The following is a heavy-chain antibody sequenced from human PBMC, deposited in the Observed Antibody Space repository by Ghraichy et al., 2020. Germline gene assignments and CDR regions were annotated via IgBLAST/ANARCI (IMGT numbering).Heavy chain of an antibody. CDR2: IYYTGST. CDR3: ARDGQGPLPDY. D-gene: IGHD5/OR15-5a*01. J-gene: IGHJ4*02. V-gene: IGHV4-39*07. Sequence: SETLSLTCTVSGGSISSSNCYWGWVRQPPGKGLEWIGFIYYTGSTYYNPSLKSRVTISVDTSKNQFSLKLSSMTAADTAVYYCARDGQGPLPDYWGQGTLVTASS. CDR1: GGSISSSNCY.